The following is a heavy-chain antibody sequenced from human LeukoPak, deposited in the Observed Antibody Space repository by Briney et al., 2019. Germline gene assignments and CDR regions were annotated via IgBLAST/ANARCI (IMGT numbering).Heavy chain of an antibody. CDR1: GYAFTGYY. CDR3: ARSDYGGKGAGDNWFDP. CDR2: INPKSGGT. Sequence: GASVKVSCKASGYAFTGYYMHWVRQAPGQGLEWMGWINPKSGGTNYAQNFEGRVTMTRDTSISTAYMELSSLRSDDTAVYYCARSDYGGKGAGDNWFDPWGQGTLVTVSS. D-gene: IGHD4-23*01. J-gene: IGHJ5*02. V-gene: IGHV1-2*02.